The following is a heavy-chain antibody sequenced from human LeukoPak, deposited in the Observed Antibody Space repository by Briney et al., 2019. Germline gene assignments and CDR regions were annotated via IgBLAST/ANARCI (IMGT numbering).Heavy chain of an antibody. Sequence: GGSLRLSCAASGFTFISYGMHWVRQAPGKGLEWVAVISYDGSNKYYADSVKGRFTISRDNSKNTLYLQMNSLRAEDTAVYYCAKCREQWLVSYGMDVWGQGTTVTVSS. J-gene: IGHJ6*02. CDR3: AKCREQWLVSYGMDV. D-gene: IGHD6-19*01. CDR1: GFTFISYG. V-gene: IGHV3-30*18. CDR2: ISYDGSNK.